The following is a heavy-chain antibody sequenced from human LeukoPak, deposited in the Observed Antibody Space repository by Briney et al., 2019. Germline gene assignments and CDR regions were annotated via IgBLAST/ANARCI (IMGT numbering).Heavy chain of an antibody. CDR1: GFTFSSYA. V-gene: IGHV3-30*07. D-gene: IGHD3-9*01. Sequence: PGRSLRLSCAASGFTFSSYAMHWVRQAPGKGLEWVAVISYDGSNKYYADSVKGRFTISRDNSKNTLYLQMNSLRAEDTAVYYCAKAREPKLRYFDWLCDYWGQGTLVTVSS. CDR3: AKAREPKLRYFDWLCDY. J-gene: IGHJ4*02. CDR2: ISYDGSNK.